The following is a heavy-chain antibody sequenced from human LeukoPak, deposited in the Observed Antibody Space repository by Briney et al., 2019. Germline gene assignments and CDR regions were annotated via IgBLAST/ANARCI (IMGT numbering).Heavy chain of an antibody. D-gene: IGHD6-19*01. CDR2: ISYDGAKK. V-gene: IGHV3-30*18. CDR3: AKVRWDNSGWYYLDS. J-gene: IGHJ4*02. CDR1: GFTFSDYN. Sequence: GGSLRLSCVVSGFTFSDYNMHWVRQAPGKGLEWVTIISYDGAKKYYADSVKGRFTISRDNSKNTLYLQMNNLRAEDTAMYYCAKVRWDNSGWYYLDSWGQGTLVTVSS.